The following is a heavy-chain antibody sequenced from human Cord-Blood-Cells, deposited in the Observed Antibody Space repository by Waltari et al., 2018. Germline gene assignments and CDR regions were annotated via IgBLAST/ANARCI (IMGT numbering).Heavy chain of an antibody. CDR2: IKAGNGNT. CDR1: GYTFTSYA. Sequence: QVQLVQSGAEVKKPGASVKVSCKASGYTFTSYAMHWVRQAPGQRLEWMGWIKAGNGNTKYSQKFQGRVTITRDTSASTAYMELSSLRSEDTAVYYCARDLTPNTLGYCSGGSCYYYYYGMDVWGQGTTVTVSS. CDR3: ARDLTPNTLGYCSGGSCYYYYYGMDV. V-gene: IGHV1-3*01. D-gene: IGHD2-15*01. J-gene: IGHJ6*02.